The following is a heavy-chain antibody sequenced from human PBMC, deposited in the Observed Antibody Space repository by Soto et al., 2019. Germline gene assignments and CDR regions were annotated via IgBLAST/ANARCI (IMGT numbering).Heavy chain of an antibody. V-gene: IGHV1-8*01. CDR3: ASDMSTT. CDR1: GYTFTSHD. J-gene: IGHJ5*02. Sequence: QVQLVQSGAEVKKPGASVKVSCKASGYTFTSHDINWMRQATGQGLEWMGWMNPNSGHTNYAQKLQGRVTMTRDTSISTVYMELINLRSEDTAIYYCASDMSTTWGQGTLVTVFS. D-gene: IGHD2-2*01. CDR2: MNPNSGHT.